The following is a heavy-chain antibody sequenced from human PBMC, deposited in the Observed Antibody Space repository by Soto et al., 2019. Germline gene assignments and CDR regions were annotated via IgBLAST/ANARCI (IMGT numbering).Heavy chain of an antibody. CDR1: GFAFSQYG. Sequence: GGSLRLSCTASGFAFSQYGMSWVRQAPGKGLEWVSSIRSFDYRTNYADSVKGRFAISRDNSKSTLSLQMNSLRAEDTAVYYCAKDVESGWYEAFDYWGPGTLVTVSS. CDR3: AKDVESGWYEAFDY. CDR2: IRSFDYRT. V-gene: IGHV3-23*01. J-gene: IGHJ4*02. D-gene: IGHD6-19*01.